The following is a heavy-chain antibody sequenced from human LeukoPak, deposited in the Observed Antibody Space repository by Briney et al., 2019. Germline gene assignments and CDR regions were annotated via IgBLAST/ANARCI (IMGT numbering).Heavy chain of an antibody. CDR3: ARAKKRGLYNNFDY. D-gene: IGHD3-16*01. Sequence: PSETLSLTCTVSGGSISSSSYCWGWIRQPPGKGLEWIGSIYYSGSTYYNPSLKSRVTISVDTSKNQFSLKLSSVTAADTAVYYCARAKKRGLYNNFDYWGQGTLVTVSS. J-gene: IGHJ4*02. CDR2: IYYSGST. V-gene: IGHV4-39*07. CDR1: GGSISSSSYC.